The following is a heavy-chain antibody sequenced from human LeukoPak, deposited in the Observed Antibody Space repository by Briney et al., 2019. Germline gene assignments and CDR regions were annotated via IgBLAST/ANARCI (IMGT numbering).Heavy chain of an antibody. V-gene: IGHV4-59*01. Sequence: SETLSLTCTVSGGSISSFYWSWIRQPPGKGLEWIGYIYYTGSTDYNPSLRSRVTISIDTSKNQFSLKLSSVTAADTAVYYCARHYGSGSYYDNRFDPWGQGILVTVSS. J-gene: IGHJ5*02. D-gene: IGHD3-10*01. CDR2: IYYTGST. CDR1: GGSISSFY. CDR3: ARHYGSGSYYDNRFDP.